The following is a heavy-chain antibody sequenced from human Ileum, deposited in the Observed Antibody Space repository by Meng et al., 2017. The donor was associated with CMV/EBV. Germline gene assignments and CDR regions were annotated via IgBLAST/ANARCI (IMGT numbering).Heavy chain of an antibody. Sequence: QITLKESGPTLAKPTPTLTLTCSFSGFSPSTSGEGVGWIRQPPGKALEWLALIYRGDDKRYSPSLNSRLTIAKDTSKNEVVLTLTNMGPIDTGTYYCAHFVGGYYPSRPDYWGLGTMVTVSA. CDR3: AHFVGGYYPSRPDY. D-gene: IGHD1-26*01. CDR1: GFSPSTSGEG. CDR2: IYRGDDK. V-gene: IGHV2-5*02. J-gene: IGHJ4*02.